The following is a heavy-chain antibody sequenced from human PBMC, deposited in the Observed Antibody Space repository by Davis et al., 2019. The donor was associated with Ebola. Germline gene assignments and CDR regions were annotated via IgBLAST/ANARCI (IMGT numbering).Heavy chain of an antibody. V-gene: IGHV3-48*04. CDR3: ARDKVGSGSDY. Sequence: PGGSLRLSCAASGFTFSSYSMNWVRQAPGKGLEWVSYISSSSSTIYYADSVKGRFTISRDNAKNSLYLQMNSLRAEDTAVYYCARDKVGSGSDYWGQGTLVTVSS. CDR2: ISSSSSTI. CDR1: GFTFSSYS. D-gene: IGHD6-19*01. J-gene: IGHJ4*02.